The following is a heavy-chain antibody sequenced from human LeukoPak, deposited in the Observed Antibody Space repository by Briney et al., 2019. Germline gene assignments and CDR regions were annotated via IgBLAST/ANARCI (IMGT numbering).Heavy chain of an antibody. V-gene: IGHV1-24*01. Sequence: ASAKVSCKVSGYTLTELSMHWVRQAPGKGLEWMGGFDPEDGETIYAQKFQGRVTMTEDTSTDTAYMELSSLRSEDTAVYYCATTKLEVDAFDIWGQGTMVTVSS. D-gene: IGHD1-1*01. CDR1: GYTLTELS. CDR2: FDPEDGET. CDR3: ATTKLEVDAFDI. J-gene: IGHJ3*02.